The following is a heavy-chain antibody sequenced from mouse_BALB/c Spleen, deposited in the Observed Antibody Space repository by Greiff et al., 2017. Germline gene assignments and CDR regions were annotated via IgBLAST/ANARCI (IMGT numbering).Heavy chain of an antibody. CDR1: GFSLTSYD. Sequence: QVQLKESGPGLVAPSQSLSITCTVSGFSLTSYDISWIRQPPGKGLEWLGVIWTGGGTNYNSAFMSRLSISKDNSKSQVFLKMNSLQTYDTAIYYCVRDGNYNFDYWGQGTTLTVSS. J-gene: IGHJ2*01. D-gene: IGHD2-1*01. CDR2: IWTGGGT. V-gene: IGHV2-9-2*01. CDR3: VRDGNYNFDY.